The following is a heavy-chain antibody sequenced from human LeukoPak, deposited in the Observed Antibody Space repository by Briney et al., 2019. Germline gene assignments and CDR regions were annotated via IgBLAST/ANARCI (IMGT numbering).Heavy chain of an antibody. CDR2: INHSGST. V-gene: IGHV4-34*01. J-gene: IGHJ4*02. CDR1: GGSFSGYY. CDR3: ARGRYLTTGGGAAAGFLDY. Sequence: NPSETLSLTCAVYGGSFSGYYWSWIRQPPGKGLEWIGEINHSGSTNYNPSLKSRVTISVDTSQKQFSLRLSSVTAADTAVYYCARGRYLTTGGGAAAGFLDYWGQGTLVTVSS. D-gene: IGHD6-13*01.